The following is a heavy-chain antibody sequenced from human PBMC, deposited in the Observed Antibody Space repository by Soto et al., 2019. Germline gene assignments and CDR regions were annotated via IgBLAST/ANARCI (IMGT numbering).Heavy chain of an antibody. V-gene: IGHV1-3*01. J-gene: IGHJ5*02. D-gene: IGHD3-3*01. CDR3: ARGSAYYDSWSGPFDP. CDR2: INAGNGNT. Sequence: ASVKVSCKASGYTFTSYAMHWVRQAPGQRLEWMGWINAGNGNTKYSQKFQGRVTITRDTSASTAYMELSSLRSEDTAVYYCARGSAYYDSWSGPFDPWGQGTLVTVSS. CDR1: GYTFTSYA.